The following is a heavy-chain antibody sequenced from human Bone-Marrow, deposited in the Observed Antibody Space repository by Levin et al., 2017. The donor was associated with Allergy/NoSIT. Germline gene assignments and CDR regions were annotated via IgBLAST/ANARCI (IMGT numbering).Heavy chain of an antibody. Sequence: SETLSLTCSVSVSAGSVSTDNYYWSWIRQPPGKGLEWIGYISHRGSTHYNPSLSGRVTISSDMSKNQFSLKLRSVTAADTAVYYCARVRDAFDIWGQGTMVTVSS. CDR1: AGSVSTDNYY. CDR2: ISHRGST. J-gene: IGHJ3*02. V-gene: IGHV4-61*01. CDR3: ARVRDAFDI.